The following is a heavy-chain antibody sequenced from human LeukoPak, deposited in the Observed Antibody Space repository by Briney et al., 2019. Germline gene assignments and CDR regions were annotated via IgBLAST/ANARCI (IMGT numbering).Heavy chain of an antibody. V-gene: IGHV3-20*04. Sequence: GGSLRLSCAASGFTFDDYGMTWVRQAPGKGLEWISDINWNGDNAGYADSVKGRITISRDNAKNSLYLQMSSLRAEDTALYYCARRESTYQNYYYFYYMDVWGKGTTVTVSS. CDR1: GFTFDDYG. J-gene: IGHJ6*03. CDR2: INWNGDNA. CDR3: ARRESTYQNYYYFYYMDV.